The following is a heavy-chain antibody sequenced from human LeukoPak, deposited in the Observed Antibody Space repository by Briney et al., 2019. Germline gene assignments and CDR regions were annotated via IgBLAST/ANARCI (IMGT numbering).Heavy chain of an antibody. D-gene: IGHD3-10*01. V-gene: IGHV3-23*01. CDR2: ISGSSGNT. CDR1: GFTLSNYA. J-gene: IGHJ2*01. Sequence: GGSLRLSCAASGFTLSNYAMNWVRQAPGKGLEWVSAISGSSGNTYYAGSVKGRFTISRDNSKSTLYLQMISLRAEDTALYYCAGVTGTYYNWYFDLWGRGTLVTVSS. CDR3: AGVTGTYYNWYFDL.